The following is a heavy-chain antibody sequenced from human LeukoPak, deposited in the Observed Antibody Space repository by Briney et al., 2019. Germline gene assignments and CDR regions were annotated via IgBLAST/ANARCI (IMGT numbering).Heavy chain of an antibody. J-gene: IGHJ4*02. CDR2: ISNDGSKK. D-gene: IGHD3-10*01. CDR3: AKEIYFGSGSYPDY. CDR1: GFTFSSYG. Sequence: PGRSLRLSCAASGFTFSSYGIHRVRQAPGKGLEWVAVISNDGSKKYYADSVKGRFTISRDNSKNTLYLQMNSLRAEDTAIYYCAKEIYFGSGSYPDYWGQGTLVTVSS. V-gene: IGHV3-30*18.